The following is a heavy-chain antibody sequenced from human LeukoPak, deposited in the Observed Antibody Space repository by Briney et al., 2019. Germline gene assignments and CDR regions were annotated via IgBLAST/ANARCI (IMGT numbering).Heavy chain of an antibody. CDR2: IYYSGSA. J-gene: IGHJ4*02. Sequence: PSETLSLTCTASGGSISSGGYYWSWIRQHPGKGLEWIGYIYYSGSAYYNPSLKSRVTISVDTSKNQFSLKLSSVTAADTAVYYCARDVGSQGFFDYWGQGTLVTVSS. CDR3: ARDVGSQGFFDY. V-gene: IGHV4-31*03. CDR1: GGSISSGGYY. D-gene: IGHD2-15*01.